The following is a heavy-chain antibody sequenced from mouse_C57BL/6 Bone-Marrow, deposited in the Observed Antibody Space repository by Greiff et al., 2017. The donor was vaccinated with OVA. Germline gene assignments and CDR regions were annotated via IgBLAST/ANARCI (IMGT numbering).Heavy chain of an antibody. J-gene: IGHJ1*03. V-gene: IGHV1-64*01. D-gene: IGHD1-1*01. CDR3: ARENYGSSRYFDV. CDR2: IHPNSGST. CDR1: GYTFTSYW. Sequence: VKLQQPGAELVKPGASVKLSCKASGYTFTSYWMHWVKQRPGQGLEWIGMIHPNSGSTNYNEKFKSKATLTVDKSSSTAYMQLSSLTSEDSAVYYCARENYGSSRYFDVWGTGTTVTVSS.